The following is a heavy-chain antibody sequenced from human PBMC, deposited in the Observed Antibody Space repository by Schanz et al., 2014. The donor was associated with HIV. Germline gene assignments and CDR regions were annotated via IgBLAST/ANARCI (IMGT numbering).Heavy chain of an antibody. CDR1: GYNFAAYG. Sequence: QVQLVQSGAEVRKPGASVKVSCKTSGYNFAAYGISWVRQAAGQGFEWVGWISNYIGNTDYAQNLQGRVTMTADTFTNIAYMELRSLTSDDTAVYYCARGSCSGGTCYSGDHWGQGTLVTVSA. CDR3: ARGSCSGGTCYSGDH. CDR2: ISNYIGNT. J-gene: IGHJ4*02. V-gene: IGHV1-18*01. D-gene: IGHD2-15*01.